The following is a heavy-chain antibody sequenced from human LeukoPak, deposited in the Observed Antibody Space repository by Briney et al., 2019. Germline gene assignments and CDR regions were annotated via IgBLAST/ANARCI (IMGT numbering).Heavy chain of an antibody. V-gene: IGHV1-18*01. Sequence: GASVKVSCKASGGTSSSYAISWVRQAPGQGLEWMGWISGYNGNTNYAQKFLGRVSMTADTATSTAYMELRSLTSDDTAMYYCARSGRGTYYYFDLWGQGTLVTVSS. CDR1: GGTSSSYA. D-gene: IGHD5-12*01. J-gene: IGHJ4*02. CDR3: ARSGRGTYYYFDL. CDR2: ISGYNGNT.